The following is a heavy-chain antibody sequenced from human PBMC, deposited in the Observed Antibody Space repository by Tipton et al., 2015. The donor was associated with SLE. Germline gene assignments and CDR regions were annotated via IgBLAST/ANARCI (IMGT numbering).Heavy chain of an antibody. J-gene: IGHJ6*03. CDR1: GGSISSYY. D-gene: IGHD1-7*01. V-gene: IGHV4-59*12. CDR3: VRDELEPRNYMDV. CDR2: IYYSGST. Sequence: TLSLTCTVSGGSISSYYWSWIRQPPGKGLEWIGYIYYSGSTNYNPSLKSRVSISLDTSKNQFSLKLNSVTAADTAVYYCVRDELEPRNYMDVWGKGTTVTVSS.